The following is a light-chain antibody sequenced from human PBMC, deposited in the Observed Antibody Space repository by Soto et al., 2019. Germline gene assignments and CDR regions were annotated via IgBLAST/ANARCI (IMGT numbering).Light chain of an antibody. CDR2: GAS. J-gene: IGKJ1*01. CDR1: QSISSSY. V-gene: IGKV3-20*01. Sequence: EIVLTQSPGTLSLSPGERATLSCRASQSISSSYLAIAWYQQKPGQPPRLLIYGASGRATGIPDRFSGSGSATDFTLTISRLEPEDFAVYYCQQHDTSPWTFGQGTRVEIK. CDR3: QQHDTSPWT.